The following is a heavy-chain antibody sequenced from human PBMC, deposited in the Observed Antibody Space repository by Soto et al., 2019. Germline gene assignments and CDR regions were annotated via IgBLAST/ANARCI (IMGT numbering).Heavy chain of an antibody. CDR3: AKDTATAISSYYFYGMDV. CDR2: ISFDGGNK. CDR1: GFIFGTYG. Sequence: GGSLRLSCAASGFIFGTYGMHWVRQAPGKGLEWVAVISFDGGNKYYADSVRGRFTISRDNSKNTLHLQMNSLRGEDTAVYYCAKDTATAISSYYFYGMDVWGQGTTVTVSS. D-gene: IGHD5-12*01. J-gene: IGHJ6*02. V-gene: IGHV3-30*18.